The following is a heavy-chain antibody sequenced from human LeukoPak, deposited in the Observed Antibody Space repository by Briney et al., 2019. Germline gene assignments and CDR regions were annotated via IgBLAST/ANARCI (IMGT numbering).Heavy chain of an antibody. V-gene: IGHV1-8*01. CDR2: MNPNSGNT. J-gene: IGHJ4*02. D-gene: IGHD3-9*01. CDR3: AREGYDILTGYYIGY. CDR1: GYTFTSYD. Sequence: ASVKVSCKASGYTFTSYDINWVRQATGQGLEWMGWMNPNSGNTGYAQKFQGRVTMTRNTSISTAYMELSSLRSEDTAAYYCAREGYDILTGYYIGYWGQGTLVTVSS.